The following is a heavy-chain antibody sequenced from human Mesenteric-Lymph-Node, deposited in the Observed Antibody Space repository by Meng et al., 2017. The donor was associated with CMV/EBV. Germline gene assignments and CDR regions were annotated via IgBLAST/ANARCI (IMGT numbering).Heavy chain of an antibody. CDR2: IYYSGST. V-gene: IGHV4-39*07. CDR1: GGPISSSSYY. J-gene: IGHJ4*02. D-gene: IGHD3-22*01. CDR3: ARDGDYYDSSGYNPFDY. Sequence: QLQLQESGPGLVKPSETLSLTCTVAGGPISSSSYYCGWIRQPPGKGLEWIGSIYYSGSTYYNPSLKSRVTISVDTSKNQFSLKLSSVTAADTAVYYCARDGDYYDSSGYNPFDYWGQGTLVTVSS.